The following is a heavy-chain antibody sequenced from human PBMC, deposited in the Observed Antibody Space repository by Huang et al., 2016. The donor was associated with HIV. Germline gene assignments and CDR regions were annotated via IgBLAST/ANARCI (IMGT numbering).Heavy chain of an antibody. CDR2: IGRDSSYI. J-gene: IGHJ5*02. D-gene: IGHD6-19*01. CDR1: GFAFSSYG. Sequence: EVELVESGGGLVKPGGSLRLSCAASGFAFSSYGMNWVRQARGKGLGWVAFIGRDSSYIYYADSVKGRVTISRDNAKSSIYLQLDSLRAEDTAVYYCAYQQWLVGGLNHWGQGTLVVVSS. CDR3: AYQQWLVGGLNH. V-gene: IGHV3-21*01.